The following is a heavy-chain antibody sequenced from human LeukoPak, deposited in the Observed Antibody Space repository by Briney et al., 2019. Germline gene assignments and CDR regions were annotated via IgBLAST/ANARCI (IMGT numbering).Heavy chain of an antibody. D-gene: IGHD3-16*01. CDR2: IYSGGST. CDR1: GFTVSSNH. Sequence: GGSLRLSCAASGFTVSSNHMTWVRQAPGKGLGWISVIYSGGSTYYADSVEGRFTISRDNSKNTLYLQMNSLRAEDTAVYYCASTLGFYGPYALDYWGQGTLVSVSS. V-gene: IGHV3-53*01. CDR3: ASTLGFYGPYALDY. J-gene: IGHJ4*02.